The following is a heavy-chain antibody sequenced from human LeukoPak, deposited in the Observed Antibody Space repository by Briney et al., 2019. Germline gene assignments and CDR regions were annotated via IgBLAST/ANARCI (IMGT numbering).Heavy chain of an antibody. V-gene: IGHV3-74*01. J-gene: IGHJ5*02. CDR2: INSDGSNT. D-gene: IGHD2-8*01. CDR1: GFTFSSYG. Sequence: PGRSLRLSCAASGFTFSSYGMHWVRQAPGKGLVWVSRINSDGSNTTYADSVKGRFTISRDNGKNTLYLQMNSLRAEDTAVYYCARGVYGPLFDPWGQGTLVTVSS. CDR3: ARGVYGPLFDP.